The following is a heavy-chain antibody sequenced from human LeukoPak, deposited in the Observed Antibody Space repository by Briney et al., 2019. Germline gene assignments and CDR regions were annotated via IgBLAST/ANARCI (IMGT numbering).Heavy chain of an antibody. CDR1: GFTFNNYG. D-gene: IGHD2-2*02. V-gene: IGHV3-30*02. J-gene: IGHJ6*03. CDR3: ARVGCSSTSCYRTFYYYYYMDV. Sequence: GGSLRLSCAASGFTFNNYGMHWVRQAPGRGLEWVAFIRYDGSNKYYADSVKGRFTISRDNAKNSLYLQMNSLRAEGTAVYYCARVGCSSTSCYRTFYYYYYMDVWGKGTTVTVSS. CDR2: IRYDGSNK.